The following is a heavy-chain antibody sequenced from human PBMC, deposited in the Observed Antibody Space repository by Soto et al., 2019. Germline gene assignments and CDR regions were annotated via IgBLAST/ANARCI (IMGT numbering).Heavy chain of an antibody. CDR2: INPSGGST. V-gene: IGHV1-46*01. CDR1: GYTFTSYY. D-gene: IGHD6-13*01. J-gene: IGHJ6*02. CDR3: ARPRIAAAGTLLDYYYYYGMDV. Sequence: GASVKVSCKASGYTFTSYYMHWVRQAPGQGLEWMGIINPSGGSTSHAQKFQGRVTMTRDTSTSTVYMELSSLRSEDTAVYYCARPRIAAAGTLLDYYYYYGMDVWGQGTTVTVSS.